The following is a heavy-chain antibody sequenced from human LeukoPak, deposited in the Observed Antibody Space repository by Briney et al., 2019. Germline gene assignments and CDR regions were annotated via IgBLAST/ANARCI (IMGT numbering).Heavy chain of an antibody. J-gene: IGHJ4*02. D-gene: IGHD3-10*01. CDR1: GFTFSSYV. Sequence: GGSLRLSCAASGFTFSSYVMSWVRQAPGKGLEWVAFIRYDGSNKYYADSVKGRFTISRDNSKNTLYLQMNSLRAEDTAVYYCAKNIGSYYDYWGQGILVTVSS. V-gene: IGHV3-30*02. CDR3: AKNIGSYYDY. CDR2: IRYDGSNK.